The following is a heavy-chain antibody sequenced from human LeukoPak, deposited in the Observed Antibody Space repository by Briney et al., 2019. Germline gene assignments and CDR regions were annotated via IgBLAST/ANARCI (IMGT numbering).Heavy chain of an antibody. CDR3: ARHSSQDIVVVPESVFDP. Sequence: PSETLSLTCTVSGGSISSSSYYWGWIRQPPGKGLEWIGSIYYSGSTYYNPSLKSRVTISVDTSKDQFSLKLSSVTAADTAVYYCARHSSQDIVVVPESVFDPWGQGTLVTVSS. J-gene: IGHJ5*02. D-gene: IGHD2-2*01. V-gene: IGHV4-39*01. CDR2: IYYSGST. CDR1: GGSISSSSYY.